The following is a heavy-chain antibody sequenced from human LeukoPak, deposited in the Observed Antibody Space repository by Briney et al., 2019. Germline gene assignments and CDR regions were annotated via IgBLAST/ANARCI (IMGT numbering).Heavy chain of an antibody. V-gene: IGHV3-48*03. CDR3: ARESGTPYYYYGMDV. CDR2: ISSSGSTI. CDR1: GFTFSSCE. J-gene: IGHJ6*04. D-gene: IGHD1-7*01. Sequence: GGSLRLSCAASGFTFSSCEMNWVRQAPGKGLEWVSYISSSGSTIYYADSVKGRFTISRDNAKNSLYLQMNSLRAEDTAVYYCARESGTPYYYYGMDVWGKGTTVTVSS.